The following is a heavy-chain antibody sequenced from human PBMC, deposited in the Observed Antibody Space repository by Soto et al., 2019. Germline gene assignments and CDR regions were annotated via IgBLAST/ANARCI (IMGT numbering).Heavy chain of an antibody. CDR1: GYTFTSYY. Sequence: ASVKVSCKASGYTFTSYYMHWVRQAPGQGLEWMGIINPSGGSTSYAQKFQGRVTMTRDTSTSTVYMELSSLRSEDTAVYYCARAGYYYDSSGYLRVDYWGQGTLVTVSS. D-gene: IGHD3-22*01. CDR2: INPSGGST. V-gene: IGHV1-46*03. CDR3: ARAGYYYDSSGYLRVDY. J-gene: IGHJ4*02.